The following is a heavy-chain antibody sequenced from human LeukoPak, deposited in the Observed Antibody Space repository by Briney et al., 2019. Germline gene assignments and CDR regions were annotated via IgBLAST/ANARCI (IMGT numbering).Heavy chain of an antibody. D-gene: IGHD3-9*01. V-gene: IGHV4-59*12. J-gene: IGHJ4*02. Sequence: PSETLSLTCTVSGGSISSYYWSWIRQPPGKGLEWIGYIYYSGSTNYNTSLKSRVTISVDTSKKQFSLTLSSVTAADTVVYYCARGWGYFGWLLYGLDYWGEGNLVTVSS. CDR3: ARGWGYFGWLLYGLDY. CDR1: GGSISSYY. CDR2: IYYSGST.